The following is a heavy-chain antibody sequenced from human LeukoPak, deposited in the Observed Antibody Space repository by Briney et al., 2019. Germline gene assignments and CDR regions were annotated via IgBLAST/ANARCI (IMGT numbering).Heavy chain of an antibody. Sequence: GGSLRLSCAASGFTVSSNYMSWVRQAPGKGLEWVSVIYSGGSTYYADSVKGRFTISRDNSKNTLYLQMNSLRAEDTAVYYCAREGDYYDGGGFDYWGQGTLVTVSS. D-gene: IGHD3-22*01. J-gene: IGHJ4*02. V-gene: IGHV3-53*01. CDR1: GFTVSSNY. CDR2: IYSGGST. CDR3: AREGDYYDGGGFDY.